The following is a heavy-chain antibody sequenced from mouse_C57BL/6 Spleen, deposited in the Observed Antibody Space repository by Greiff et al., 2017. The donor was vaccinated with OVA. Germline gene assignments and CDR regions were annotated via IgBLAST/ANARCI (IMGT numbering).Heavy chain of an antibody. CDR2: ISSGSSPI. D-gene: IGHD1-1*01. CDR3: ARIYGSSAYFDV. Sequence: EVKLMESGGGLVKPGGSLKLSCAASGFTFSDYGMHWVRQAPEKGLEWVAYISSGSSPIYYADKVKGRFTISRDNAKNTLFLQMTSLRSEDTAMYYCARIYGSSAYFDVWGTGTTVTVSS. J-gene: IGHJ1*03. CDR1: GFTFSDYG. V-gene: IGHV5-17*01.